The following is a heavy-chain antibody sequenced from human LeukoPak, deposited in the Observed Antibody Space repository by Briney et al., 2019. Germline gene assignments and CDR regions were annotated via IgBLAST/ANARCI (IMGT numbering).Heavy chain of an antibody. CDR2: ISISSSYM. Sequence: GGSLRLSCVVSGFTVSSYNMNWVRQAPGKGLEWVSCISISSSYMHYADSVKGRFTISRDNAKNSLYLQMTSLRAEDTALYYCARDNPPDYWGQGTLVTVSS. CDR3: ARDNPPDY. CDR1: GFTVSSYN. J-gene: IGHJ4*02. V-gene: IGHV3-21*04.